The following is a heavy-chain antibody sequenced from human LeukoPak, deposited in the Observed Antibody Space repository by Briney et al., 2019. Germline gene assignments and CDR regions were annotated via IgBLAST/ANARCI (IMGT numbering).Heavy chain of an antibody. CDR3: AKGGEYGTTYYFDY. V-gene: IGHV3-7*03. CDR1: GFTFSSYW. Sequence: GGSLRLSCAASGFTFSSYWMTCARQATGKGREWVANIKEDGTEQYYMDSVKGRFYITRDNAKNTLYLQMNRLRAEDTSVYYCAKGGEYGTTYYFDYWGQGTLVTVSS. D-gene: IGHD2/OR15-2a*01. CDR2: IKEDGTEQ. J-gene: IGHJ4*02.